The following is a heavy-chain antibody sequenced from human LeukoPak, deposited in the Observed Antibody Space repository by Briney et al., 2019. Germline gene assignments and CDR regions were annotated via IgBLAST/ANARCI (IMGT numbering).Heavy chain of an antibody. V-gene: IGHV3-48*03. Sequence: PGGSLRLSCAASGFTFSSYEMNWVRQAPGKGLEWVSYISSSGSTIYYADSVKGRFTISRDNAKNSLYLQMNSLRAEDTAVYYCARGASGSYELWFDSWGQGTLVTVSS. CDR2: ISSSGSTI. CDR3: ARGASGSYELWFDS. J-gene: IGHJ5*01. CDR1: GFTFSSYE. D-gene: IGHD1-26*01.